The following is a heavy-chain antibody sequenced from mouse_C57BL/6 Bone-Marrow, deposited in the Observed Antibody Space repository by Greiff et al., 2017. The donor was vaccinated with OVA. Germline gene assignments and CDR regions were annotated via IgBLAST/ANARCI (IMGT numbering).Heavy chain of an antibody. V-gene: IGHV14-4*01. CDR1: GFNIKDDY. Sequence: EVQLQQSGAELVRPGASVKLSCTASGFNIKDDYMHWVKQRPEQGLEWIGWIDPENGDTEYDSKVQGKGTITAYPASNTAYMQLITLTSEDTAVYYFTSYGNFDYWGQGTTLTVSS. CDR2: IDPENGDT. CDR3: TSYGNFDY. D-gene: IGHD2-1*01. J-gene: IGHJ2*01.